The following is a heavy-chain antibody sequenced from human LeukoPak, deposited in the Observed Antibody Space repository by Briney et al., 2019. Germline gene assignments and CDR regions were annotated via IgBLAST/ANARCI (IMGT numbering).Heavy chain of an antibody. CDR3: VRGSYYYDSSGYRGGDY. CDR1: GFIFDDYA. D-gene: IGHD3-22*01. Sequence: GRSLRLPCAASGFIFDDYAMHWVRQAPGKGLEWVSGISWNSGSIGYADSVKGRFTISRDNAKNSLYLQMNSLRAEDMALYYCVRGSYYYDSSGYRGGDYWGQGTLVTVSS. CDR2: ISWNSGSI. V-gene: IGHV3-9*03. J-gene: IGHJ4*02.